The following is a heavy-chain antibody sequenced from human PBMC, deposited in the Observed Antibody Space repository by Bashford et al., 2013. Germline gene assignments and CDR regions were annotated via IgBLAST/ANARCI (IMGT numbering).Heavy chain of an antibody. CDR2: ISGSGGTT. CDR3: AKGGCSSTSCYRPYFDY. V-gene: IGHV3-23*01. Sequence: GGSVRLSCAASGFTFSTYAMTWVRQAPGKGLEWVSIISGSGGTTYYADSVKGRFTISRDNSKNTLYLQMNSLRAEDTAVYYCAKGGCSSTSCYRPYFDYWGQGTLGHRLL. CDR1: GFTFSTYA. J-gene: IGHJ4*02. D-gene: IGHD2-2*01.